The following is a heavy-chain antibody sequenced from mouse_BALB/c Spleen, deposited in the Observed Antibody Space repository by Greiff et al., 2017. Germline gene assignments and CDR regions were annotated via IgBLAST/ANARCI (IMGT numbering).Heavy chain of an antibody. J-gene: IGHJ2*01. Sequence: QVQLKQPGAELVKPGASVKLSCKASGYTFTRYWMHWVKQRPGQGLEWIGEINPSNGRTNYNEKFKSKATLTVDKSSSTAYMQLSSLTSEDSAVYYCAANWDYFDDWGQGTTLTVSA. CDR2: INPSNGRT. V-gene: IGHV1S81*02. CDR1: GYTFTRYW. D-gene: IGHD4-1*01. CDR3: AANWDYFDD.